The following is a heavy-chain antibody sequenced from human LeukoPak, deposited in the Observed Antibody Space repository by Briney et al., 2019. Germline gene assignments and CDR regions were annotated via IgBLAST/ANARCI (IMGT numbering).Heavy chain of an antibody. J-gene: IGHJ4*02. CDR2: ISGSGGST. CDR1: GFTFSSYG. D-gene: IGHD3-22*01. V-gene: IGHV3-23*01. Sequence: GGSLRLSCAASGFTFSSYGMSWVRQAPGKGLEWVSAISGSGGSTYYADSVKGRFTISRDNTKNTLYLQMNSLRAEDTAVYYCAKLRGYEYYFDYWGQGTLATVSS. CDR3: AKLRGYEYYFDY.